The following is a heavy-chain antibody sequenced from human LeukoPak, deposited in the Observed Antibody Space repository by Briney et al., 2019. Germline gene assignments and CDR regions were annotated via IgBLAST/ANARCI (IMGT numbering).Heavy chain of an antibody. D-gene: IGHD2-15*01. CDR2: ISGSGGST. CDR1: GFTFDDYA. V-gene: IGHV3-23*01. CDR3: AKDTGYCSGGSCYSRWFDP. J-gene: IGHJ5*02. Sequence: GGSLRLPCAASGFTFDDYAMSWVRQAPGKGLEWVSAISGSGGSTYYADSVKGRFTISRDNSKNTLYLQMNSLRAEDTAVYYCAKDTGYCSGGSCYSRWFDPWGQGTLVTVSS.